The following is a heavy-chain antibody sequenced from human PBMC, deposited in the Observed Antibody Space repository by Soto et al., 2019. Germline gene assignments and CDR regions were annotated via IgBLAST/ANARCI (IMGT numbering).Heavy chain of an antibody. V-gene: IGHV3-23*01. D-gene: IGHD1-26*01. CDR2: ITRTDST. Sequence: PGGSLRLSCTASGFTFSNYAMSWVRQAPGKGLEWVSAITRTDSTYYADSVKGRFTISRDNSRNTLYLQMNSLGAEDAALYYCAKALVGEVGATDYWGQGTLVT. J-gene: IGHJ4*02. CDR1: GFTFSNYA. CDR3: AKALVGEVGATDY.